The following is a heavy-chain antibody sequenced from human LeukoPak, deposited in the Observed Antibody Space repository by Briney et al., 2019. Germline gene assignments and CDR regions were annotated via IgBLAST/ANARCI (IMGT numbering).Heavy chain of an antibody. CDR2: TYYRSKWYN. CDR1: GDSVSSNSAA. J-gene: IGHJ3*02. V-gene: IGHV6-1*01. D-gene: IGHD3-22*01. CDR3: ARDRDYHDDRTDYYYDAFDI. Sequence: SQTLSLTCAISGDSVSSNSAAWNWIRQSPSRGLEWLGRTYYRSKWYNDYAVSVKSRITINPDTSKNQFSLQLNSVTPEDTAVYYCARDRDYHDDRTDYYYDAFDIWGQGTTVTVSS.